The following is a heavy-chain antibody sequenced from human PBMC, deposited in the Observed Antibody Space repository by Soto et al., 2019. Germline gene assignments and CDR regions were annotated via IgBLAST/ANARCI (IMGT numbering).Heavy chain of an antibody. J-gene: IGHJ5*02. V-gene: IGHV1-18*01. CDR2: ISAYNGNT. CDR1: GYTFTSYG. Sequence: AXVKVSCKASGYTFTSYGIRWVRQAPGQGLEWMGWISAYNGNTNYAQKLQGRVTMTTDTSTSTAYMELRSLRSDDTAVYYCARGMGYAAMVPYWFDPWGQGTLVTVSS. D-gene: IGHD5-18*01. CDR3: ARGMGYAAMVPYWFDP.